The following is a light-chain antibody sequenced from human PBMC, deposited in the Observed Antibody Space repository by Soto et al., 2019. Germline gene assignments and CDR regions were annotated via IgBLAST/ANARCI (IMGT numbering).Light chain of an antibody. Sequence: QSAPTQPASVSGSPGQSITISCTRTSSDGGLYDYVSWYQQHPGKAPQLMIYAASNRPSAVSNRFSASKSGNTASLFISGREAEDEADYYCSSYTSDSSYVFGSGTKVTV. J-gene: IGLJ1*01. V-gene: IGLV2-14*01. CDR3: SSYTSDSSYV. CDR2: AAS. CDR1: SSDGGLYDY.